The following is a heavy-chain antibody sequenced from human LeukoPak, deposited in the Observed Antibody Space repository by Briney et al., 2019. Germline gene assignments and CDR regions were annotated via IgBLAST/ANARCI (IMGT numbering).Heavy chain of an antibody. CDR1: VGSISTYY. D-gene: IGHD3-10*01. CDR3: TSHYGSGFDS. CDR2: IYYSGST. J-gene: IGHJ4*02. Sequence: NPSETLSLTCTASVGSISTYYWSWIRQPPGKGLEWIGYIYYSGSTNYNPSLKSRVTISIDTSKNQFSLKLSSVTAADTAMYYCTSHYGSGFDSWGQGTLVTVSS. V-gene: IGHV4-59*01.